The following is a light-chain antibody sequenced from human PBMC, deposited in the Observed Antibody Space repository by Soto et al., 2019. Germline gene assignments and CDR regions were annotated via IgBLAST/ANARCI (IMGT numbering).Light chain of an antibody. V-gene: IGKV3-20*01. J-gene: IGKJ5*01. Sequence: DIVLAHSPATLSLSPWEIATLSCGASQSVSTYLAWYQQKPGQAPRLLIYGASSRATGIPDRFSGSGSGTDFTLTISRLEPEDFAVYYCQQYGSSPPITFGHGTRLEIK. CDR1: QSVSTY. CDR3: QQYGSSPPIT. CDR2: GAS.